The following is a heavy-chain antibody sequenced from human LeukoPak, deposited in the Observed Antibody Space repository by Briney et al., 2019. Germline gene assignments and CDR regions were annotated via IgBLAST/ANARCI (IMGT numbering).Heavy chain of an antibody. CDR3: ARSGIAARTNWFDP. D-gene: IGHD6-6*01. J-gene: IGHJ5*02. V-gene: IGHV3-11*04. Sequence: PGGSLRLSCAASGFTFSDYYMSWIRQAPGKGLEWVSYISSSGSTIYYADSVKGRFTISRDNAKNSLYLQMNSLRAEDTAVYYCARSGIAARTNWFDPWGQGTLVTVSS. CDR1: GFTFSDYY. CDR2: ISSSGSTI.